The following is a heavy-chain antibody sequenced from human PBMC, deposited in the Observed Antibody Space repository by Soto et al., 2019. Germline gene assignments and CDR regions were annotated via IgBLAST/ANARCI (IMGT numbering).Heavy chain of an antibody. CDR2: IDLGGRY. CDR1: GVSIGRGYDY. J-gene: IGHJ5*02. V-gene: IGHV4-39*01. CDR3: ARPQRGRGGGSQFGP. Sequence: QLQVQESGPGLVRPSETLSLTCTVSGVSIGRGYDYWGWIRQPPGKGLEWIGNIDLGGRYSYNPCLKIRVTMSADMSQNQLSLKLTSVTTTDTAVCYCARPQRGRGGGSQFGPWGQGTQVTVSA. D-gene: IGHD5-12*01.